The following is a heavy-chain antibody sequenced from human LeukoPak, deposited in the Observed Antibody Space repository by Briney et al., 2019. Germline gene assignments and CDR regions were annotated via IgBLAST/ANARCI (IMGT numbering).Heavy chain of an antibody. CDR1: GYTFTNFD. V-gene: IGHV1-8*03. D-gene: IGHD2-2*01. CDR3: ASLPQYCSSTSCWGYYFDY. J-gene: IGHJ4*02. CDR2: IDPNSGNT. Sequence: ASVKVSCKASGYTFTNFDINWVRQAPGQGLQWMGWIDPNSGNTDYSQNFQGRVTITTDASTNTAYMELSSLRSEDTAVYYCASLPQYCSSTSCWGYYFDYWGQGTLVTVSS.